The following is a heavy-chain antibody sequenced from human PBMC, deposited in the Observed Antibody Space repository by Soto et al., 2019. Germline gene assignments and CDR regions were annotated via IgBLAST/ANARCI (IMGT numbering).Heavy chain of an antibody. J-gene: IGHJ3*02. Sequence: EVQLLESGGGLVQPGGSLRLSCVASGFTVTDIYMNWVRQAPGKRLEWVSDIYKDFTYYADSVRGSFSVSTDTSKKALYLRLDAVRAVDTAVYSCAGERRYCSGVSCFIMGDAFDIWGQGAMVTVSS. CDR3: AGERRYCSGVSCFIMGDAFDI. CDR1: GFTVTDIY. V-gene: IGHV3-66*01. CDR2: IYKDFT. D-gene: IGHD2-15*01.